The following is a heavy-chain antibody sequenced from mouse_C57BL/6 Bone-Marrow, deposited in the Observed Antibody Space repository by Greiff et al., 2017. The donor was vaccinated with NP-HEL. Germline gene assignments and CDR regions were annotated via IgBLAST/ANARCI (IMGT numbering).Heavy chain of an antibody. Sequence: EVQLKEPGPGLVKPSLSLSLTCSVTGSFITSGYYWNWIRQFPGNKLEWMGYISYDGSINSNPSLKNLTSFTRDTPKNQFFLKLNSVTTEDTATYDCARGGFLYCYGSDGYFDVWGTGTTVTVSA. D-gene: IGHD1-1*01. CDR1: GSFITSGYY. J-gene: IGHJ1*03. V-gene: IGHV3-6*01. CDR3: ARGGFLYCYGSDGYFDV. CDR2: ISYDGSI.